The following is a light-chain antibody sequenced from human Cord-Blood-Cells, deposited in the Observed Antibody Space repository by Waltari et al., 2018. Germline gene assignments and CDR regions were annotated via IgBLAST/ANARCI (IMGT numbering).Light chain of an antibody. CDR3: NPRDSRV. J-gene: IGLJ2*01. Sequence: SSELTQDPAVSVALGQTVRITWQGGSLRSYYASWYQQKPGQAPVLDIYGQNPLPSWIPDRFSCSSSVNTASVTITGAQAEDEPAYYCNPRDSRVFGGGTKLTVL. CDR1: SLRSYY. CDR2: GQN. V-gene: IGLV3-19*01.